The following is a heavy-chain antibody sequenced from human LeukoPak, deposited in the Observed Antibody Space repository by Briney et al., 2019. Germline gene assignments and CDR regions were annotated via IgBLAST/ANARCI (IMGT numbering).Heavy chain of an antibody. Sequence: PSETLSLTCAVYGGSFSGYYWSWRRQPAGKGLEWIGEINHSGGTNYNPSLKSRVTISVDTSKNQFSLKLSSVNAEDTAVYYCARHVVAMVRGVNNWFDPLGQGTLVTVSS. CDR3: ARHVVAMVRGVNNWFDP. V-gene: IGHV4-34*01. CDR1: GGSFSGYY. D-gene: IGHD3-10*01. CDR2: INHSGGT. J-gene: IGHJ5*02.